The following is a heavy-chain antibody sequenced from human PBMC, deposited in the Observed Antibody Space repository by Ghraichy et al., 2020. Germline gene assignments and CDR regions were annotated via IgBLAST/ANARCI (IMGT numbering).Heavy chain of an antibody. D-gene: IGHD3-3*01. CDR2: INSDGSST. CDR3: ARDGPYDFWSGYSTSDAFDI. CDR1: GFTFSSYW. Sequence: ETLSLTCAASGFTFSSYWMHWVRQAPGKGLVWVSRINSDGSSTSYADSVKGRFTISRDNAKNTLYLQMNSLRAEDTAVYYCARDGPYDFWSGYSTSDAFDIWGQGTMVTVSA. J-gene: IGHJ3*02. V-gene: IGHV3-74*01.